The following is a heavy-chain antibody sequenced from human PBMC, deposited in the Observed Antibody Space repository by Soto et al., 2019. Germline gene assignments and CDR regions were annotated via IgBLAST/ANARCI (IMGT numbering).Heavy chain of an antibody. CDR3: AKDTSDCSGGSCYGMDV. J-gene: IGHJ6*02. CDR2: IYSGGST. Sequence: GGSLRLSCAASGFTVSTKYMSWVRQAPGKGLEWVSVIYSGGSTFYADSVRGRFTISRDNSKNTLNLQMNSLRAEDTAVYYCAKDTSDCSGGSCYGMDVWGQGTTVTVSS. V-gene: IGHV3-66*01. D-gene: IGHD2-15*01. CDR1: GFTVSTKY.